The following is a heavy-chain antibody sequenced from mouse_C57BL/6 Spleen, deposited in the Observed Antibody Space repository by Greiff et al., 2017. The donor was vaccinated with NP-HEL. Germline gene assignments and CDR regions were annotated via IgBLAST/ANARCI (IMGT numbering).Heavy chain of an antibody. J-gene: IGHJ2*01. V-gene: IGHV1-61*01. Sequence: VKLQESGAELVRPGSSVKLSCKASGYTFTSYWMDWVKQRPGQGLEWIGNIYPSDSETHYHQKFKDKATLTVDKSSSTAYMQLSSLTSEDSAVYYCARGGPYFDYWGQGTTLTVSS. CDR1: GYTFTSYW. CDR2: IYPSDSET. D-gene: IGHD1-1*02. CDR3: ARGGPYFDY.